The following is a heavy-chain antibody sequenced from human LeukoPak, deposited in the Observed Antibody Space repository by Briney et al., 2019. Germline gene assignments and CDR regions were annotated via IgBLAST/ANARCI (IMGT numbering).Heavy chain of an antibody. CDR1: GGSISSGGYY. Sequence: PSETLSLTCTVSGGSISSGGYYWSWIRQHPGKGLEWIGYIYYSGSTYYNPSLKSRATISVDTSKNQFSLKLSSVTAADTAVYYCARGGPGRYEVAFDIWGQGTMVTVSS. D-gene: IGHD1-1*01. V-gene: IGHV4-31*03. CDR2: IYYSGST. J-gene: IGHJ3*02. CDR3: ARGGPGRYEVAFDI.